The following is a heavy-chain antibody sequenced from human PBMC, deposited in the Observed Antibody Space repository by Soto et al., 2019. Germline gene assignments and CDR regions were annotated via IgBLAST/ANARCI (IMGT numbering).Heavy chain of an antibody. V-gene: IGHV4-59*01. J-gene: IGHJ5*02. CDR1: GGSISGYY. D-gene: IGHD1-20*01. CDR3: ARDDNGWFDP. Sequence: SETLSLTCTVSGGSISGYYWNWIRQPPGKGLEWIGYIYSSGSTDYNPSLKSRVTMSVDTSKNQFSLRLSSVTAADTAVYYCARDDNGWFDPWGQGTLVTVSS. CDR2: IYSSGST.